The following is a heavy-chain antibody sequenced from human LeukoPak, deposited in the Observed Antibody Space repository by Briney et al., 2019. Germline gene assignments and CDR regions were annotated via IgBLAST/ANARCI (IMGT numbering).Heavy chain of an antibody. Sequence: PGESLKISCKGSGYSFTNYWIGWVRQMPGKGLEWMGIIYPGDSDTRYSPSFQGQVTISADKSISTDYLKWSSLKASDTAMYYCASRSNSGYEFFDYWGQGTLVTVSS. J-gene: IGHJ4*02. CDR2: IYPGDSDT. CDR1: GYSFTNYW. D-gene: IGHD5-12*01. CDR3: ASRSNSGYEFFDY. V-gene: IGHV5-51*01.